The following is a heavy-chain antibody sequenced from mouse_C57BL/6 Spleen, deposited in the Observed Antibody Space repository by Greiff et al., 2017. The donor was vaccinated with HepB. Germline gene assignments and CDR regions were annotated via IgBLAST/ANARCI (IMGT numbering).Heavy chain of an antibody. J-gene: IGHJ3*01. V-gene: IGHV1-55*01. CDR3: ARGRPWLAD. Sequence: VQLQQPGAELVKPGASVKMSCKASGYTFTSYWITWVKLRPGQGLEWIGGIYPGSGSTNYNEKFKSKATLAVDTSSSTAYMQLSSLTSEDSAVYDCARGRPWLADWGQGTLVTVSA. CDR1: GYTFTSYW. CDR2: IYPGSGST. D-gene: IGHD2-12*01.